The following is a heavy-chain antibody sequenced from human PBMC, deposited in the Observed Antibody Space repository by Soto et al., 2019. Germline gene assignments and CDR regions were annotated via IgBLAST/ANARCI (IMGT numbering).Heavy chain of an antibody. CDR1: GVSISSGGYY. D-gene: IGHD5-12*01. V-gene: IGHV4-31*03. CDR3: ARGRWLQFDY. Sequence: PSETLSLTCTVSGVSISSGGYYWSWIRQHPGKGLEWIGYIYYSGSTYYNPSLKSRVTISVDTSKNQFSLKLSSVTAADTAVYYCARGRWLQFDYWGQGTLVTVSS. J-gene: IGHJ4*02. CDR2: IYYSGST.